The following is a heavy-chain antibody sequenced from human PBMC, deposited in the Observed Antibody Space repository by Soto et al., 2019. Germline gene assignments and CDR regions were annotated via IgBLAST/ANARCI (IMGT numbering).Heavy chain of an antibody. V-gene: IGHV1-18*01. Sequence: APLKLSCKASGYIFSFCGINWVRQAPGQGLEWMGWINPSDGNRNFAQKFEDRVTMTTATSTNTVFLELRSLKSDDTAIYYCARDRLRGYDSSGFYSWGQGTMVTVSS. CDR3: ARDRLRGYDSSGFYS. J-gene: IGHJ4*02. CDR2: INPSDGNR. CDR1: GYIFSFCG. D-gene: IGHD3-22*01.